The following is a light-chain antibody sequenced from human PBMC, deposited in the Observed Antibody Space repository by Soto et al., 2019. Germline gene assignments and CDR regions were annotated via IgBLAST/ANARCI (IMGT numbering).Light chain of an antibody. CDR3: QQYSDLPMT. Sequence: IVLTQSPATLSLSPGERASLSCRASQSIATYLAWYQQKPGQAPRLLIYGASRRATGIPDRFSGSASGTDFTLTISRLEPEDFAVYFCQQYSDLPMTFGQGTRLEIK. CDR2: GAS. CDR1: QSIATY. J-gene: IGKJ5*01. V-gene: IGKV3-20*01.